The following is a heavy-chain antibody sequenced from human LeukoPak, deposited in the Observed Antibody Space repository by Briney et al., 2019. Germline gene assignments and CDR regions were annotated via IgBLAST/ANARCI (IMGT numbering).Heavy chain of an antibody. CDR3: VRAIGLDFDF. V-gene: IGHV3-30*04. CDR2: ISYDGSNK. D-gene: IGHD2/OR15-2a*01. Sequence: QSGGSLRLSCAASGFTFSSYAMHWVRQAPGKGLEWVAVISYDGSNKYYADSVKGRFTISRDNSKNTLYLQMNSLRAEDTAVYYCVRAIGLDFDFWGQGTLVTVSS. J-gene: IGHJ4*02. CDR1: GFTFSSYA.